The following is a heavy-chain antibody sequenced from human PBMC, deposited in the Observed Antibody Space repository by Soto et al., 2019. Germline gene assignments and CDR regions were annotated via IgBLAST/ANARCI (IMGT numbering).Heavy chain of an antibody. CDR2: ISSSSSYI. CDR3: ASPSVVVAATPGRDEYFQH. Sequence: GGSLRLSCAASGFTFSSYSMNWVRQAPGKGLEWVSSISSSSSYIYYADSVKGRFTISRDNAKNSLYLQMNSLRAEDTAVYYCASPSVVVAATPGRDEYFQHWGQGTLVTVSS. CDR1: GFTFSSYS. D-gene: IGHD2-15*01. V-gene: IGHV3-21*01. J-gene: IGHJ1*01.